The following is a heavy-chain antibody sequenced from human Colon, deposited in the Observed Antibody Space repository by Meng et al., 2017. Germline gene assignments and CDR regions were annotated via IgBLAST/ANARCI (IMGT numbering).Heavy chain of an antibody. CDR3: ARLVGNSWLPD. D-gene: IGHD6-13*01. V-gene: IGHV6-1*01. Sequence: QLQLQQSSQETVNPSQTLSLNCAHYGDSDSSNDATCNWIRPSSSRGHELLGRTIYSAKWITDYAVPLESRITTNPDPSKNQFTLKLNTVTPEDTAVYYCARLVGNSWLPDWGQGTLVTVSS. CDR2: TIYSAKWIT. CDR1: GDSDSSNDAT. J-gene: IGHJ4*02.